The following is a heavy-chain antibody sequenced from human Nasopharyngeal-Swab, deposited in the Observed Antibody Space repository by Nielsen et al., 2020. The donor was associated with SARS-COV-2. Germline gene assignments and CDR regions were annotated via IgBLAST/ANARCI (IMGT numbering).Heavy chain of an antibody. CDR2: LHSDGSGT. CDR3: ARGGDGYSMDY. D-gene: IGHD5-24*01. V-gene: IGHV3-74*01. CDR1: GFTISRYW. J-gene: IGHJ4*02. Sequence: GESLKISCAASGFTISRYWMLWVRHAPGKGLVWVSRLHSDGSGTTYADSVRGRFTISRDNAKNTLYLQMNSLRAEDTVVYYCARGGDGYSMDYWGQGTLVTVSS.